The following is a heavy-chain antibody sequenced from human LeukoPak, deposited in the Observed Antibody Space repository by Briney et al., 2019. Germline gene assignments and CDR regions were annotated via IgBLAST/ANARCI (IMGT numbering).Heavy chain of an antibody. D-gene: IGHD5-18*01. CDR1: GYSFTSHY. Sequence: ASVKVSCKASGYSFTSHYMHWVRQAPGQGLEWMGGIIPIFGTANYAQKFQGRVTITADKSTSTAYMELSSLRSEDTAVYHCARAIEDTARNIYYYYYMDVWGKGTTVTVSS. J-gene: IGHJ6*03. CDR3: ARAIEDTARNIYYYYYMDV. V-gene: IGHV1-69*06. CDR2: IIPIFGTA.